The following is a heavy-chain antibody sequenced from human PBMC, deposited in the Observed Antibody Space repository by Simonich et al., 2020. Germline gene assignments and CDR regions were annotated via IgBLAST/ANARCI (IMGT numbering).Heavy chain of an antibody. CDR2: IKQEGSEK. J-gene: IGHJ4*02. D-gene: IGHD3-10*01. CDR3: ARDREVYGSGSYYNY. CDR1: GFTFSSYW. Sequence: EVQLVESGGGLVQPGGSLRLSCAASGFTFSSYWMSWVRQAPGKGLEWVANIKQEGSEKYYVDSGKGRFTISRDNAKNSLYLQMNSLRAEDTAVYYCARDREVYGSGSYYNYWGQGTLVTVSS. V-gene: IGHV3-7*01.